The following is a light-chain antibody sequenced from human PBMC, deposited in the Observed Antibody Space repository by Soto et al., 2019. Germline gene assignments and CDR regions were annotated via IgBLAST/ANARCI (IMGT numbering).Light chain of an antibody. J-gene: IGKJ4*01. V-gene: IGKV3-15*01. CDR3: QHYNNWPRAT. CDR2: RTS. Sequence: IVMTQSPATLSVSPGERATLSCRASQSISSNLAWYQQKPGQAPRLLMFRTSSRATGFPARFSGSGSGTEFNLTISSLQSEDFGVYYCQHYNNWPRATFGGGTKVEIK. CDR1: QSISSN.